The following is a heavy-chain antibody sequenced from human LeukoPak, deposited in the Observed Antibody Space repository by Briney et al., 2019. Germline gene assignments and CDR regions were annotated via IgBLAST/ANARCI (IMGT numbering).Heavy chain of an antibody. CDR2: INPSGGST. J-gene: IGHJ4*02. Sequence: ASVKVSCKASGYTFTSYYMHWLRQAPGQGLEWMGIINPSGGSTSYAQKFQGRVTMTRDTSTSTVYMELSSLRSEDTAVYYCARAGTTVTLGIDYFDYWGQGTLVTVSS. D-gene: IGHD4-17*01. CDR3: ARAGTTVTLGIDYFDY. V-gene: IGHV1-46*01. CDR1: GYTFTSYY.